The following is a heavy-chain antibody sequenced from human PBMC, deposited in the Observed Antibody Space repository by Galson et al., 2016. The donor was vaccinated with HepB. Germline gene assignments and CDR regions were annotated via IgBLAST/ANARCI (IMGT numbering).Heavy chain of an antibody. V-gene: IGHV4-39*01. Sequence: SETLSLTCTVSGDSISRSTSYWGWIRQAPGRGLEWIGSIYYGGTTYYNPSLKTRVTISVDTSNNQFSLNLSSVTAADTAIYFCARHRRLLIASPFYFDFWGPGTLVTVSS. CDR1: GDSISRSTSY. J-gene: IGHJ4*02. D-gene: IGHD2/OR15-2a*01. CDR3: ARHRRLLIASPFYFDF. CDR2: IYYGGTT.